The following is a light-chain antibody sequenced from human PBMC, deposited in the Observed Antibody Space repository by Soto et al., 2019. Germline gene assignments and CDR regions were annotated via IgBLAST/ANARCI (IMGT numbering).Light chain of an antibody. V-gene: IGKV3-20*01. Sequence: EIVLTQSPGTLSLSPGERATLSCGASQSVSSNYLAWYQQKPGQAPRPLIYGASSRATGIPDRFSGSGAGTDFTLTISRLESEDFAVYYCQQYGSSTSTFGQGTKVDIK. J-gene: IGKJ1*01. CDR3: QQYGSSTST. CDR2: GAS. CDR1: QSVSSNY.